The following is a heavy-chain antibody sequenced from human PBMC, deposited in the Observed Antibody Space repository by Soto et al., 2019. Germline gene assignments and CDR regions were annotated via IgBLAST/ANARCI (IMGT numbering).Heavy chain of an antibody. CDR1: GLTFSSYS. Sequence: EVQLVESGGGLVQRGGSLRLSCAASGLTFSSYSMNWVRQAPGKGLEWVSYISSSSSTIYYADSVKGRFTISRDNAKNSLYMLRNSLRAEGPAVYYCAFGEASGYFQYGMDVWGQGTTVTVSS. CDR2: ISSSSSTI. J-gene: IGHJ6*02. D-gene: IGHD2-21*01. CDR3: AFGEASGYFQYGMDV. V-gene: IGHV3-48*01.